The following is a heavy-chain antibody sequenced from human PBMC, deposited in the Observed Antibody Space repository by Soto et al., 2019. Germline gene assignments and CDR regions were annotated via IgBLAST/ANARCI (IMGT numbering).Heavy chain of an antibody. CDR1: GGSVSSGSYY. Sequence: QVQLQESGPGLVKPSETLSLTCTVSGGSVSSGSYYWSWIRQPPGKGLEWIGYIYYSGSTNYNPSRKRRVTISVDTSKNQFSLKLSSVTAADTAVYYCARDSSRYYYDSSGYPNWFEPWGQGTLVTVSS. CDR3: ARDSSRYYYDSSGYPNWFEP. D-gene: IGHD3-22*01. CDR2: IYYSGST. V-gene: IGHV4-61*01. J-gene: IGHJ5*02.